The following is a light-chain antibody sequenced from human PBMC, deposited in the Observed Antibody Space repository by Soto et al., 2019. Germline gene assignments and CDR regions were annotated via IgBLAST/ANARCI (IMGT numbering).Light chain of an antibody. CDR3: QQYVSSPWA. V-gene: IGKV3-20*01. CDR1: QSVSRK. J-gene: IGKJ1*01. Sequence: EIVMTQSPATLSVSPGERATLSCRASQSVSRKLAWYQQTRGQAPRLLIYGASRRATGIPDRFTGSGSGTDFTLTISRLEPEDFAVYYCQQYVSSPWAFGQGTKVDIK. CDR2: GAS.